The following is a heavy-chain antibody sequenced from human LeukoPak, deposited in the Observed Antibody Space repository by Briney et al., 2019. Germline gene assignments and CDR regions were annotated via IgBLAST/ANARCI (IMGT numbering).Heavy chain of an antibody. V-gene: IGHV4-59*08. D-gene: IGHD6-19*01. Sequence: PSETLSLTCTVSGGSISSYYWSWIRQPPGKGLEWIGYIYYSGSTNYNPSLKSRVTISVDTSKNQFSLKLSSVTAADTAAYYCARQTGYSSGWYQTKYFDYWGQGTLVTVSS. J-gene: IGHJ4*02. CDR2: IYYSGST. CDR1: GGSISSYY. CDR3: ARQTGYSSGWYQTKYFDY.